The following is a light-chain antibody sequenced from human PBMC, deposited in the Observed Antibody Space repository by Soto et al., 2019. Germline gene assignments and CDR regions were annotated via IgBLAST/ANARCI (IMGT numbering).Light chain of an antibody. CDR2: DAS. J-gene: IGKJ4*01. V-gene: IGKV3-11*01. CDR1: QSVSSY. Sequence: EIVLTQSPATLSLSPGERATLSCRASQSVSSYLAWYHHKPGQAPRLLIYDASNRATGIPARFIGSGSGTDFLLTISSLEPEDFAVYYCQQRSNWSPVFGGGTMVEIK. CDR3: QQRSNWSPV.